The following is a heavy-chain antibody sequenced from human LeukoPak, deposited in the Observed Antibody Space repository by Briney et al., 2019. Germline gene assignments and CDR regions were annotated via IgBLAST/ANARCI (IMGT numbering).Heavy chain of an antibody. CDR1: GFNFSHYS. Sequence: GGSLRLSCAGSGFNFSHYSMNWVRQAPGEGLEWVSYISRSSTTIFYADSVKGRFTISRDNAKDSVYLQMNSLRDGDAAVYYCARSDGSGSDRDYWGQGTLVTVSS. CDR3: ARSDGSGSDRDY. V-gene: IGHV3-48*02. CDR2: ISRSSTTI. D-gene: IGHD3-10*01. J-gene: IGHJ4*02.